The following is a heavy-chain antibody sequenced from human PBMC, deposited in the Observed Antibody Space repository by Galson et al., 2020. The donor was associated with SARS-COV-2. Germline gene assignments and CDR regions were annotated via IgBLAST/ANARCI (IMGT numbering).Heavy chain of an antibody. CDR3: VRMWAGSNYFDP. CDR2: IYYSGNT. CDR1: GDSIRNYY. D-gene: IGHD6-19*01. V-gene: IGHV4-59*12. Sequence: SETLSLTCTVSGDSIRNYYWSWIRQPPGKGLEWIGYIYYSGNTNYNPSLKSRVTMSVDTSKSPLSLKLKSVTAADTAVYFCVRMWAGSNYFDPWGQGTLVTVSS. J-gene: IGHJ5*02.